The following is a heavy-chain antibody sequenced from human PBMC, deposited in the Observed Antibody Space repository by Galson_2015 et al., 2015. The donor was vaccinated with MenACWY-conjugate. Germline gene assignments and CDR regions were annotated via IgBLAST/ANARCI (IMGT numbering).Heavy chain of an antibody. CDR2: IYRNGRT. Sequence: SLRLSCAASGFSVRSSYMSWVRQAPGKGLEWVSVIYRNGRTYYADSVKGRFTISRDSSENTLYLQMNSLRAEDTAIYYCTRQIDWNYDFD. V-gene: IGHV3-53*01. D-gene: IGHD1-7*01. J-gene: IGHJ4*01. CDR1: GFSVRSSY. CDR3: TRQIDWNYDFD.